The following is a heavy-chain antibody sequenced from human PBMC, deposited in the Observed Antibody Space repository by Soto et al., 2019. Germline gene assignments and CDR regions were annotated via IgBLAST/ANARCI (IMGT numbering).Heavy chain of an antibody. CDR3: ASSINSDDYGGYYFDY. CDR1: SGSISSSNW. Sequence: QVQLQESGPGLVKPSGTLSLSCAVSSGSISSSNWWSWVRQPPGKGLEWIGEIYHSGSTNYNPSLKSRVTISVDKSKNQFSLKLSSVTAADTAVYYCASSINSDDYGGYYFDYWGQGTLVTVSS. CDR2: IYHSGST. D-gene: IGHD4-17*01. V-gene: IGHV4-4*02. J-gene: IGHJ4*02.